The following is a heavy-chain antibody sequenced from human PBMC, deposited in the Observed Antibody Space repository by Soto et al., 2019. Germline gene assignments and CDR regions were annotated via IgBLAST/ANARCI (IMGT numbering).Heavy chain of an antibody. CDR3: ARVSSVGEPCSSVSCYHSH. D-gene: IGHD2-2*01. V-gene: IGHV3-48*01. J-gene: IGHJ4*02. Sequence: GGSLRLSCAASGFTFSTYTMSWVRQAPGKGLEWVSYISSSSVTTYYADSVKGRFTISRDNARNSLYLQMNSLRAEDTAVYFCARVSSVGEPCSSVSCYHSHWGQGTLVTVSS. CDR1: GFTFSTYT. CDR2: ISSSSVTT.